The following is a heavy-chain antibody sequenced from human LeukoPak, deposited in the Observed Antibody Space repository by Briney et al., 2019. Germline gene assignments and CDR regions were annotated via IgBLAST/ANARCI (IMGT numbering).Heavy chain of an antibody. V-gene: IGHV3-48*03. D-gene: IGHD6-13*01. J-gene: IGHJ4*02. CDR2: ITSSGSTM. CDR3: ATLRPRQQLVADH. CDR1: GFTFSSYE. Sequence: GGSLRLSCAASGFTFSSYEMHWVRQAPGKGLEWVSYITSSGSTMYYADSAKGRFTISRDNAKNSLYLQMSSLRAEDTAVYYCATLRPRQQLVADHWGQGTLVTVSS.